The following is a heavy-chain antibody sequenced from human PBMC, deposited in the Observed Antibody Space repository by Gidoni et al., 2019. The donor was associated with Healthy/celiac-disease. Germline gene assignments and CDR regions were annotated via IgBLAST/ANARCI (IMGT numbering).Heavy chain of an antibody. CDR3: AKDFGSSWSHFDY. V-gene: IGHV3-23*01. Sequence: EVQLLESGGGLVQPGGSLRLSCAASGSTFSSYAMSWVCQAPGKGLEWVSAISGSGGSTYYADSVKGRFTISRDNSKNTLYLQMNSLRAEDTAVYYCAKDFGSSWSHFDYWGQGTLVTVSS. D-gene: IGHD6-13*01. J-gene: IGHJ4*02. CDR1: GSTFSSYA. CDR2: ISGSGGST.